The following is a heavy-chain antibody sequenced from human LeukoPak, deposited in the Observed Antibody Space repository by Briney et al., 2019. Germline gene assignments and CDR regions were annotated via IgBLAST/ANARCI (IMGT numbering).Heavy chain of an antibody. J-gene: IGHJ4*02. CDR1: GFTFSSYS. Sequence: GGSLRLSCAASGFTFSSYSMNWVRQAPGKGLEWVSYISSSSSYIYYADSVKGRFTISRDNAKNSLYLQMNSLRAEDTAVYYCARDFVYDYVWGSYPDFDYWGQGTLVTVSS. D-gene: IGHD3-16*02. CDR2: ISSSSSYI. CDR3: ARDFVYDYVWGSYPDFDY. V-gene: IGHV3-21*05.